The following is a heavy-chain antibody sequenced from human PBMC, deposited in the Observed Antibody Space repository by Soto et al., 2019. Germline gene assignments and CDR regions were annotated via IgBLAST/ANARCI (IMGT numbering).Heavy chain of an antibody. CDR3: ARERLNYDSSGYTDDY. CDR2: IIPIFGTA. J-gene: IGHJ4*02. D-gene: IGHD3-22*01. CDR1: VGTFSSYA. Sequence: QVQLVQSGAEVKKPGSSVKVSCKASVGTFSSYAISWVRQAPGQGLEWMGGIIPIFGTANYAQKFQGRVTITADESTSTADMELSSLRSEDTAVYYCARERLNYDSSGYTDDYWGQGTLVTVSS. V-gene: IGHV1-69*01.